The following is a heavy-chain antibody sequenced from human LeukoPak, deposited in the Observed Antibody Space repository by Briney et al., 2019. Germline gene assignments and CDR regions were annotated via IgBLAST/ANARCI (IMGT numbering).Heavy chain of an antibody. CDR2: LSSSGSAF. CDR1: GFTFRSYE. V-gene: IGHV3-48*03. J-gene: IGHJ4*02. Sequence: GSLTLSCEDSGFTFRSYEMNWVRQAPGKGLEWIAYLSSSGSAFSYADSVKGRFTIARDNAKNSVYLEMNSLRADDTAVYYCARSARLMKGVVEVAALDDWGQGTLVTVSS. CDR3: ARSARLMKGVVEVAALDD. D-gene: IGHD3-3*01.